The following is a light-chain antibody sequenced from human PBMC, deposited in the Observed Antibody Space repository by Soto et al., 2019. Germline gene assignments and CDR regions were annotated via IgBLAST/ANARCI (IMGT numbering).Light chain of an antibody. Sequence: EMAMTQSPATLSVSPGERATLSCRASQSISDKLAWYQQKPGQAPRLLIYGASTTATGIPARFSGSGSGTEFTLTISSLQSEDFAVYCCQQYNTWPPTFGQGTLVEIK. CDR2: GAS. CDR3: QQYNTWPPT. CDR1: QSISDK. V-gene: IGKV3-15*01. J-gene: IGKJ1*01.